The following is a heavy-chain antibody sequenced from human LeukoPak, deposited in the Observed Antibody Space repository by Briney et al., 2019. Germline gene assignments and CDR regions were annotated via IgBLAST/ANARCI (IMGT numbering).Heavy chain of an antibody. CDR1: GVSISSGGYS. Sequence: SETLSLTCAVSGVSISSGGYSWSWIRQPPGKGLEWVGYIYHSGSTYYNPSLKSRVTISVDRSKNQFSLKLSSVTAADTAVYYCARGSTMVRGVIITTPHFDYWGQGTLVTVSS. CDR2: IYHSGST. D-gene: IGHD3-10*01. V-gene: IGHV4-30-2*01. CDR3: ARGSTMVRGVIITTPHFDY. J-gene: IGHJ4*02.